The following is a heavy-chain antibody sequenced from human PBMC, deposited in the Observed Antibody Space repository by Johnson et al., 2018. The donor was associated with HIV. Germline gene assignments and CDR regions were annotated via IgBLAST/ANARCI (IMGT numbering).Heavy chain of an antibody. CDR1: GFTFSNAW. CDR2: ITRKPDGGTT. J-gene: IGHJ3*02. V-gene: IGHV3-15*01. D-gene: IGHD3-22*01. CDR3: TTGVDYYDSRVAAFDI. Sequence: VQLVESGGGLVQPGGSLRLSCAASGFTFSNAWMSWVRQAPGKALEWVGRITRKPDGGTTDHAAPVTGSFTISRDDSKNTLYLQMNSLKTEDTAVYYCTTGVDYYDSRVAAFDIWGQGTMVTVSS.